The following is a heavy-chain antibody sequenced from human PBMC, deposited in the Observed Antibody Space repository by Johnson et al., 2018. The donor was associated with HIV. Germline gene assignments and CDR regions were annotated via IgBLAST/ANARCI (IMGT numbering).Heavy chain of an antibody. CDR2: ISYDGSNE. Sequence: QMLLVESGGGVVQPGGSLRLSCAASGFAFSNYAMHWVRQAPGKGLEWMAIISYDGSNEYYADSVKGRFTISRDNSKNTLYLHMSSLRAEDTALYYCARDSFIAVTLSDAFDIWGQGTMVTVSS. J-gene: IGHJ3*02. D-gene: IGHD6-19*01. V-gene: IGHV3-30-3*01. CDR1: GFAFSNYA. CDR3: ARDSFIAVTLSDAFDI.